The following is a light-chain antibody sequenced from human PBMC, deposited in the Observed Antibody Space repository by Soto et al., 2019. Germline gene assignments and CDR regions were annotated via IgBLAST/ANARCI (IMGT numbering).Light chain of an antibody. CDR3: QQYNSYSPI. V-gene: IGKV1-5*01. Sequence: DIQMTQSPSSLSASVGDTVTITCRASQSVSTWLAWYQQRAGKAPKLLIYDASSLESGVPSRFRGFGSGTELTLTISSLQPEDSATYYCQQYNSYSPIFGQGTKVEV. CDR2: DAS. J-gene: IGKJ1*01. CDR1: QSVSTW.